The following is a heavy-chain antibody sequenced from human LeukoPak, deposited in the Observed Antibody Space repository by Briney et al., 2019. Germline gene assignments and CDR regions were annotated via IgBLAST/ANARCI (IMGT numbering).Heavy chain of an antibody. CDR1: GGSISSYY. J-gene: IGHJ4*02. V-gene: IGHV4-59*12. D-gene: IGHD3-3*01. CDR2: IYYSGST. Sequence: SETLSLTCTVSGGSISSYYWSWIRQPPGKGLEWIGYIYYSGSTNYNPSLKSRVTISVDTSKNQFSLKLSSVTAADTAVYYCAKVSVAYYDFWSGYLLYWGQGTLVTVSS. CDR3: AKVSVAYYDFWSGYLLY.